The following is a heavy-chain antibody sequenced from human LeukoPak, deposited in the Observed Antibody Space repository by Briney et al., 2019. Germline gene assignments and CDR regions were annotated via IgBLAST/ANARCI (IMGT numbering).Heavy chain of an antibody. Sequence: GGSLRLSCAASGSTFSTYWMNWFRQTPGKGLEWVAKIKADGGEKDHVASVKGRFTISRDNAKNSLYLQMSSLRVEDTAVYYCARGGAARPDFWGQGTLVTVSS. J-gene: IGHJ4*02. CDR2: IKADGGEK. CDR3: ARGGAARPDF. V-gene: IGHV3-7*01. D-gene: IGHD6-6*01. CDR1: GSTFSTYW.